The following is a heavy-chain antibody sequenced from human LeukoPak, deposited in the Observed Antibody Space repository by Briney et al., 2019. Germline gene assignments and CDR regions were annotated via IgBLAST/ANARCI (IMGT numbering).Heavy chain of an antibody. CDR3: ARSPAAMHAFDI. D-gene: IGHD2-2*01. J-gene: IGHJ3*02. CDR1: GGSISSGGYY. Sequence: PSETLSLTCTVSGGSISSGGYYWSWIRQHPGKGLEWIGYIYYSGSTYYNPSLKSRVTISVDTSKNQFSLKLSSVTAADTPVYYCARSPAAMHAFDIWGQGTMVTVSS. CDR2: IYYSGST. V-gene: IGHV4-31*03.